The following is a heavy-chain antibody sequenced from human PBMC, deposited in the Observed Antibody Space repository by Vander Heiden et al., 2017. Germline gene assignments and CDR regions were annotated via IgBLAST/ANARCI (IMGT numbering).Heavy chain of an antibody. D-gene: IGHD6-6*01. V-gene: IGHV4-59*01. J-gene: IGHJ6*02. CDR2: IYYSGST. CDR1: GGSISSYY. CDR3: ARDSEVSDSSSSYYYYYYGMDV. Sequence: QVQLQESGPGLVKPSETLSLTCTVSGGSISSYYWRWIRQPPWKGLEWIGYIYYSGSTNYNPSLKSRVTISVDTSKNQFSLKLSSVTAADTAVYYCARDSEVSDSSSSYYYYYYGMDVWGQGTTVTVSS.